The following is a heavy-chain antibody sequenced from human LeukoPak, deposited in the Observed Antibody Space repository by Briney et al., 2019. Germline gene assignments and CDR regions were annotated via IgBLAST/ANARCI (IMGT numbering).Heavy chain of an antibody. V-gene: IGHV4-59*08. CDR1: GDSISTYY. CDR2: IYYSGST. J-gene: IGHJ3*02. CDR3: AGHPPGNDDAFDI. D-gene: IGHD1-1*01. Sequence: SETLSLTCTVSGDSISTYYWSWIRQPPGKGLEWIGYIYYSGSTNYNPSLKSRVTISVDTSKNQFSLKLSSVTAADTAVYYCAGHPPGNDDAFDIWGQGTMVTVSS.